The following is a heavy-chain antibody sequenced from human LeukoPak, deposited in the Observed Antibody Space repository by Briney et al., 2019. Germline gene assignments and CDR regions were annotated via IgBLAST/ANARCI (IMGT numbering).Heavy chain of an antibody. J-gene: IGHJ4*02. D-gene: IGHD1-1*01. CDR2: TNSDGSYT. CDR3: AKDRLERRYYFDY. CDR1: RFTLSSYG. Sequence: GGSLRLSCVASRFTLSSYGMNWVRQAPGRGLVWVARTNSDGSYTDYADSVKGRFTISRDNSKNTLYLQMNSLRAEDTAVYYCAKDRLERRYYFDYWGQGTLVTVSS. V-gene: IGHV3-74*01.